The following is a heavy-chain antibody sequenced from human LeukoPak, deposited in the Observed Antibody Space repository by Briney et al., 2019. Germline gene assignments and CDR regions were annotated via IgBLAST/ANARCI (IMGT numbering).Heavy chain of an antibody. D-gene: IGHD2-2*01. J-gene: IGHJ4*02. V-gene: IGHV3-48*03. CDR1: GFTFSSYE. CDR3: ASSIVVVRDAMGYEDY. Sequence: GGSLRLSCAASGFTFSSYEMNWVRQAPGKGLEWVSYISSSGSTIYYADSVKGRFTIPRDNDKNSLYLQMNSLRAEDTAVYYCASSIVVVRDAMGYEDYWGQGTLVTVSS. CDR2: ISSSGSTI.